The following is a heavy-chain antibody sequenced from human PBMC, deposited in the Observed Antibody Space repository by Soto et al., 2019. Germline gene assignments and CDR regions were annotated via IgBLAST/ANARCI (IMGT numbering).Heavy chain of an antibody. CDR1: VFTFSSYG. J-gene: IGHJ4*02. D-gene: IGHD1-1*01. V-gene: IGHV3-33*08. CDR3: ARSGPGFFDY. CDR2: IWYDGSKK. Sequence: PGGPLRFSCAASVFTFSSYGMHWVRQAPGKGLEWVAVIWYDGSKKYYADPVKGRFNISRDNSKNTLYLQMNSLRAEDTAVYDCARSGPGFFDYWGQGTLVTVSS.